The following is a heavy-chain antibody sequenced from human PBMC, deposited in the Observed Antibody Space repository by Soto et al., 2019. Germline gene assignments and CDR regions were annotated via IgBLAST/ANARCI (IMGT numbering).Heavy chain of an antibody. CDR3: ARSRNSAVADSFDF. D-gene: IGHD3-10*01. J-gene: IGHJ4*02. V-gene: IGHV3-30*04. Sequence: GVSLRLSCAGSGFTFSRYAIHWVRQAPGKGLEWVAVISRDGKNKYYVDSVKGRFTVSRDDSQNTLYLHMNSLRREDTAVYYCARSRNSAVADSFDFWGQGTLVTVSS. CDR1: GFTFSRYA. CDR2: ISRDGKNK.